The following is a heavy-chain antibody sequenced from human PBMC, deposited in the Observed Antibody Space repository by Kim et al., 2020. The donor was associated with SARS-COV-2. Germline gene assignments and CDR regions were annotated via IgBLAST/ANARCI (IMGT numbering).Heavy chain of an antibody. CDR3: ARGTYDILTGYYSTTTAFDI. Sequence: GGSLRLSCAASGFTVSSNYMSWVRQAPGKGLEWVSVIYSGGSTYYVDSVKGRFTISRDNSKNTLYLQMNSLRAEDTAVYYCARGTYDILTGYYSTTTAFDIWGQGTMVTVSS. CDR1: GFTVSSNY. J-gene: IGHJ3*02. CDR2: IYSGGST. D-gene: IGHD3-9*01. V-gene: IGHV3-53*01.